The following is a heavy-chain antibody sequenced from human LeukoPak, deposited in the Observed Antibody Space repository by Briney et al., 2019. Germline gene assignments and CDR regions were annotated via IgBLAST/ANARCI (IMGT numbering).Heavy chain of an antibody. J-gene: IGHJ4*02. CDR1: GGSISTSSYY. Sequence: SETLSLTCTVSGGSISTSSYYWGWVRQPPGKGLEWIGNIFYSGSTYYSPSLKSRVTISVDTSKNQFSLKLSSVTAADTAVYYCARGIVGYCSSTSCYHFDYWGQGTLVTVSS. CDR2: IFYSGST. D-gene: IGHD2-2*01. V-gene: IGHV4-39*07. CDR3: ARGIVGYCSSTSCYHFDY.